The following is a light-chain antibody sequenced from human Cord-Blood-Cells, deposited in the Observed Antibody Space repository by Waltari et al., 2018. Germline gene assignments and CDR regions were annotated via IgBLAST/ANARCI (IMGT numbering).Light chain of an antibody. Sequence: ITCRASQGISSWLAWYQQKPGKAPKLLIYKASSLESGVPSRFSGSGSGTEFTLTISSLQPDDFATYYCQQYNSYSYSFGQGTKLEIK. CDR3: QQYNSYSYS. J-gene: IGKJ2*03. CDR2: KAS. V-gene: IGKV1-5*03. CDR1: QGISSW.